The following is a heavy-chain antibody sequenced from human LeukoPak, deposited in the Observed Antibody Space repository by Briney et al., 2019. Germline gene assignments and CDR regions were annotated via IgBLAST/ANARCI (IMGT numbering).Heavy chain of an antibody. Sequence: PSETLSLTCAVYGGSFSGYYWSWIRQPPGKGLEWIGEINHSGSTNYNPSLKSRVTISVDTSKNQFSLKLSSVTAADTAVYYCARVGYSSGWYSFAYWGQGTLVTVSS. V-gene: IGHV4-34*01. D-gene: IGHD6-19*01. CDR2: INHSGST. CDR3: ARVGYSSGWYSFAY. J-gene: IGHJ4*02. CDR1: GGSFSGYY.